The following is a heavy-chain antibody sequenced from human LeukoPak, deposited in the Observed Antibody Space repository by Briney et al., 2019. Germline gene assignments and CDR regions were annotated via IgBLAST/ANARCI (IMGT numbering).Heavy chain of an antibody. D-gene: IGHD3-10*01. Sequence: GGSLRLSCAPSGFTVSSNYMSWVRQAPGKGLEWVSVIYGGGSTYYADSVKGRFTISRDNSKNTLYLQVNSLRAEDTAVYYCARVLWFGEFLWGQGTLVTVSS. V-gene: IGHV3-53*01. CDR3: ARVLWFGEFL. CDR1: GFTVSSNY. CDR2: IYGGGST. J-gene: IGHJ4*02.